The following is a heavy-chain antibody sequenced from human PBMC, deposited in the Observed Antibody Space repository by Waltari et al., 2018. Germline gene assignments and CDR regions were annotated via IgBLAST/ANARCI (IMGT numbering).Heavy chain of an antibody. J-gene: IGHJ4*02. Sequence: EVHLLESGGGLAQHGGSLRLSGAASGFHLSSYGLCWVRQAPGKWLDWFSGISYRGVITKYADSVKCRFTVSRDNSKNTVFLQLNSLRAEDTAIYYCARHLYSIDYLELGNCGQGTLVTVSS. CDR1: GFHLSSYG. CDR2: ISYRGVIT. CDR3: ARHLYSIDYLELGN. V-gene: IGHV3-23*01. D-gene: IGHD3-22*01.